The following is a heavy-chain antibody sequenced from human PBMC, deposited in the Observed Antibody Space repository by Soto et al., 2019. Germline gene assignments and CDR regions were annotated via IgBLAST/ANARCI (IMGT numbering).Heavy chain of an antibody. V-gene: IGHV4-59*08. D-gene: IGHD5-12*01. Sequence: SATLSLTCTVSGGSISSYYWSWIRQPPGKGLEWIGYIYYSGSTNYNPSLKSRVTISVDTSKNQFSLKLSSVTAADTAVYYCARRVEMATISRDWFDPWGQGTLVTVS. CDR2: IYYSGST. CDR3: ARRVEMATISRDWFDP. CDR1: GGSISSYY. J-gene: IGHJ5*02.